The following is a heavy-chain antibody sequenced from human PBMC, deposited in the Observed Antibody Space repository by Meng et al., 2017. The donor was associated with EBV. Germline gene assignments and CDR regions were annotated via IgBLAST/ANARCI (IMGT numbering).Heavy chain of an antibody. Sequence: APLEGSGGGLVKLGGSLRLSCAASGSTLRSYSMNWVRLAPGKGLEWVSSISSNSIDIYYADLVKGRFTISRDNAKNSLFLQMNSLRAEDTAVYYCARDRTSNRFDYWGQGTLVTVSS. V-gene: IGHV3-21*01. CDR2: ISSNSIDI. CDR3: ARDRTSNRFDY. CDR1: GSTLRSYS. D-gene: IGHD2-8*01. J-gene: IGHJ4*02.